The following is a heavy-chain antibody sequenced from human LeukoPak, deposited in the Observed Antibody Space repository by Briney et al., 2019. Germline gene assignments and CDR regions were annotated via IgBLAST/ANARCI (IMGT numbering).Heavy chain of an antibody. CDR2: IKSKTDGGTT. D-gene: IGHD4-17*01. Sequence: GGSLRLSCAASGFTIISDWMTWVRQAPGKGLQWVGRIKSKTDGGTTDYAALVKGRFTISRDDSKDMLYLQMNNLKTEETAVYYCTTDSGHDYGDYKGAFDMWGQGTMVTVSS. CDR1: GFTIISDW. J-gene: IGHJ3*02. CDR3: TTDSGHDYGDYKGAFDM. V-gene: IGHV3-15*01.